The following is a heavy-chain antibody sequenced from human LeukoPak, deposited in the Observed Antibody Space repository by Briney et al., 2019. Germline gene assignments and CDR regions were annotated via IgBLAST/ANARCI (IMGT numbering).Heavy chain of an antibody. J-gene: IGHJ6*03. CDR2: IYYSGST. CDR3: AREVVPAATFYYYYMDV. CDR1: GGSISSSSYY. V-gene: IGHV4-39*07. D-gene: IGHD2-2*01. Sequence: SETLSLTCTVSGGSISSSSYYWGWIRQPPGNGLEWIGSIYYSGSTYYNPSLKSRVTISVDTSKNQFSLKLSSVTAADTAVYYCAREVVPAATFYYYYMDVWGKGTTVTISS.